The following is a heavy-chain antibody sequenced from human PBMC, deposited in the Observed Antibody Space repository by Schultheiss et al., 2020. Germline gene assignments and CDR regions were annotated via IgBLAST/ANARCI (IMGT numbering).Heavy chain of an antibody. D-gene: IGHD3-10*01. V-gene: IGHV4-34*01. CDR3: ARGHSGGSGSYYKGGSFDY. CDR1: GGSFSGYY. J-gene: IGHJ4*02. Sequence: SQPLSLTCAVYGGSFSGYYWSWIRQPPGKGLEWIGEINHSGSTNYNPSLKSRVTISVDTSKNQFSLKLSSVTAADTAVYYCARGHSGGSGSYYKGGSFDYWGQGTLVTVSS. CDR2: INHSGST.